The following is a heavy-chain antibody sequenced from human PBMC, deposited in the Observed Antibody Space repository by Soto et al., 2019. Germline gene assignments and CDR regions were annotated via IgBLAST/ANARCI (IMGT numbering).Heavy chain of an antibody. CDR3: AKVRNDYGDYSQYYYYGMDV. J-gene: IGHJ6*02. Sequence: PGGSLRLSCAASGFTFSSYGMHWVRQAPGKGLEWVAVISYDGSNKYYADSVKGRFTISRDNSKNTLYLQMNSLRAEDTAVYYCAKVRNDYGDYSQYYYYGMDVWGQGTTVTVSS. V-gene: IGHV3-30*18. CDR1: GFTFSSYG. CDR2: ISYDGSNK. D-gene: IGHD4-17*01.